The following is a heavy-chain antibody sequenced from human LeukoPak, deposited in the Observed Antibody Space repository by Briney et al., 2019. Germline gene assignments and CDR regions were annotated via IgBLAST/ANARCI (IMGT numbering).Heavy chain of an antibody. CDR1: GGSISSYY. D-gene: IGHD1-26*01. CDR2: IYYSRTT. V-gene: IGHV4-59*08. J-gene: IGHJ4*02. CDR3: ARLSVSQTTPY. Sequence: SETLSLTCTVSGGSISSYYWSCIRQPPEKGLEWIGYIYYSRTTNYNPSLKSRVTMSVDTSKNQFSLKLSSVTAADTAVYYCARLSVSQTTPYWGRGTLLTVSS.